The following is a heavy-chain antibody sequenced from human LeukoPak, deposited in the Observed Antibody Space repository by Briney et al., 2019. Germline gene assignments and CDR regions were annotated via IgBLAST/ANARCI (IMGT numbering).Heavy chain of an antibody. J-gene: IGHJ6*02. D-gene: IGHD5-12*01. CDR1: GYTFTSYD. Sequence: ASVKVSCKASGYTFTSYDINWVRQVTGQGLEWMGWMNPNSGNTGYAQKFQGRVTMTRNTSISTAYMELSSLRSEDTAVYYCARGHWVATISYYYYGMDVWGQGTTVTVSS. V-gene: IGHV1-8*01. CDR3: ARGHWVATISYYYYGMDV. CDR2: MNPNSGNT.